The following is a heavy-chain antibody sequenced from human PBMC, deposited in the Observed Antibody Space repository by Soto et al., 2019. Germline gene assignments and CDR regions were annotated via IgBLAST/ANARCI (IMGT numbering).Heavy chain of an antibody. J-gene: IGHJ4*02. V-gene: IGHV3-53*04. CDR2: IYSGGST. CDR3: ARVVPPANPPPVTTTGWYYFDY. D-gene: IGHD4-17*01. CDR1: GFTVSSNY. Sequence: EVQLVESGGGLVQPGGSLRLSCAASGFTVSSNYMSWVRQAPGKGLEWVSVIYSGGSTYYADSVKGRFTISRHNSKNSLYLQMNSLRAEDTAVYYCARVVPPANPPPVTTTGWYYFDYWGQGTLVTVSS.